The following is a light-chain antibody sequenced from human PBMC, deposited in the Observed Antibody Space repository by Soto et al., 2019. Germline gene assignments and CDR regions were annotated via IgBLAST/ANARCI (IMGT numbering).Light chain of an antibody. V-gene: IGKV1-27*01. J-gene: IGKJ1*01. CDR3: QKYNSVPAT. CDR2: LTS. CDR1: QDIGKN. Sequence: DIQMTQSPSSLSASVGDRVNIICRASQDIGKNLAWYQQKPGQVPKLLIHLTSTLQSGVPSRFSGSGSGTDFTLTISSLQPEDFESYYCQKYNSVPATFGQGTKVEI.